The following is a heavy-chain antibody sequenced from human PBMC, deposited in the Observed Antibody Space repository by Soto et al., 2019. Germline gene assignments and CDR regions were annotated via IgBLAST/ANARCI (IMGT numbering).Heavy chain of an antibody. Sequence: PGGSLRLSCAASGFTFSSYAMHWVRQAPGKGLEWVAVISYDGSNKYYADSVKGRFTISRDNSKNTLYLQMNSLRAEDTAVYYCARSQFPSGWFDYWGQGTLVTVSS. V-gene: IGHV3-30-3*01. J-gene: IGHJ4*02. CDR2: ISYDGSNK. D-gene: IGHD6-19*01. CDR3: ARSQFPSGWFDY. CDR1: GFTFSSYA.